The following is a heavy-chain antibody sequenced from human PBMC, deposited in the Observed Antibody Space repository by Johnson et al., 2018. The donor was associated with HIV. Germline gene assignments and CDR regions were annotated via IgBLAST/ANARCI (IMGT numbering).Heavy chain of an antibody. D-gene: IGHD6-19*01. Sequence: QVQLVESGGGLVQPGGSLRLSCAASGFTFSSYAMHWVRQAPGKGLEWVAVISYDGSNKYYADSVKGRFTISRDNSKNTLYLQMNSLRAEDTAVYYCARPSSGWYFDAFDIWGQGTMVTVSS. V-gene: IGHV3-30*04. CDR3: ARPSSGWYFDAFDI. CDR1: GFTFSSYA. J-gene: IGHJ3*02. CDR2: ISYDGSNK.